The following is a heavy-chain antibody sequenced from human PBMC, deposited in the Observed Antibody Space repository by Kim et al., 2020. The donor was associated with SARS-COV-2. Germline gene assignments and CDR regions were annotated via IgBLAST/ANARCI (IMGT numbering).Heavy chain of an antibody. CDR2: IWYDGSNK. CDR3: AKDTILGGSRILTGYWTGYYAMDV. V-gene: IGHV3-33*06. J-gene: IGHJ6*02. CDR1: GFTFSSYG. Sequence: GGSLRLSCAASGFTFSSYGMHWVRQAPGKGLEWVAVIWYDGSNKYYADSVKGRFTISRDNSKNTLYLQMNSLRAEDTAVYYCAKDTILGGSRILTGYWTGYYAMDVWGQGTTVTVSS. D-gene: IGHD3-9*01.